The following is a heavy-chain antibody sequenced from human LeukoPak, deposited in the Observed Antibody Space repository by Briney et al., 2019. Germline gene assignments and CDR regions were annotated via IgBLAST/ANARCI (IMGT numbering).Heavy chain of an antibody. V-gene: IGHV4-34*01. Sequence: SETLSLTCAVYGGSFSGYYWSWIRQPPGKGLEWIGEINHSGSTNYNPSLKSRVTISVDTSKNQFSLKLSSVTAADTAVYYCAREELLSVFDYWGQGTLVTVSS. D-gene: IGHD1-26*01. CDR1: GGSFSGYY. J-gene: IGHJ4*02. CDR3: AREELLSVFDY. CDR2: INHSGST.